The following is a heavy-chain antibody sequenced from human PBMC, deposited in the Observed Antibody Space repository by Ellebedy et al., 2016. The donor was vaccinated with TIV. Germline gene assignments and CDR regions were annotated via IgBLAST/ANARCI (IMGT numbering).Heavy chain of an antibody. D-gene: IGHD3-3*01. J-gene: IGHJ5*02. Sequence: AASVKVSCKVSGYTLTELSMHWVRQAPGKGLEWMGGFDPEDGETIYAQKFQGRVTMTEDTSTDTAYMELSSLRSEDTAVYYCATILYDFWSGYYDSYWFDPWGQGTLVTVSS. CDR2: FDPEDGET. CDR3: ATILYDFWSGYYDSYWFDP. V-gene: IGHV1-24*01. CDR1: GYTLTELS.